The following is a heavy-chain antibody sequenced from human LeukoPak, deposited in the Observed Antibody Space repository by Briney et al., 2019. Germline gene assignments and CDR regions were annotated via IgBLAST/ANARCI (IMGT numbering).Heavy chain of an antibody. CDR2: INRDGSEK. Sequence: PGGSLRLSCAASGFTFSSFWMSWVRQAPGKGLEWVATINRDGSEKYSVASVRGRFTISRDNAKNSLYLQMNSLRAEDTAVYYCAELGITMIGGVWGKGTTVTISS. CDR1: GFTFSSFW. V-gene: IGHV3-7*01. J-gene: IGHJ6*04. D-gene: IGHD3-10*02. CDR3: AELGITMIGGV.